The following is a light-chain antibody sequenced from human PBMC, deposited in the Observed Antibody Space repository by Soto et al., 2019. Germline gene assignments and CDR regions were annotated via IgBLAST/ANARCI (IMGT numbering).Light chain of an antibody. CDR3: QQCGSSST. Sequence: EFVLTQSPGTLSLSPGERVTLSCRASQTVRNNYLAWYQQKPGQAPRLLIYDASSRATGIPDRFSGGGSGTDFTLTISRLEPEDFAVYYCQQCGSSSTFGQGTRLEI. J-gene: IGKJ5*01. CDR1: QTVRNNY. V-gene: IGKV3-20*01. CDR2: DAS.